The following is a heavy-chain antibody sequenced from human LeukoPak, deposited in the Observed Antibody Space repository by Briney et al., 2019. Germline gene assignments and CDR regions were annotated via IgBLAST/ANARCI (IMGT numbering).Heavy chain of an antibody. CDR2: ISGSGVST. CDR3: AKDQVTMVRGANDY. V-gene: IGHV3-23*01. J-gene: IGHJ4*02. CDR1: GFTFSSYA. Sequence: GGSLRLSCAASGFTFSSYAMGWVRQAPGKGLEWVSVISGSGVSTYYADSVTGRFTISRDNSKNTLYLQMSSLRAEDTAVYYCAKDQVTMVRGANDYWGQGTLVTVSS. D-gene: IGHD3-10*01.